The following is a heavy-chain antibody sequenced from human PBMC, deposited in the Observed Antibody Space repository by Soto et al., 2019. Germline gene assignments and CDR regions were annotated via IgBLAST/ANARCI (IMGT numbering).Heavy chain of an antibody. D-gene: IGHD6-19*01. CDR3: ARDRFCSGWYAPDDVRTGGGGDYGMDV. CDR1: GYTFTSYG. V-gene: IGHV1-18*04. Sequence: QVQLVQSGAEVKKPGASVKVSCKASGYTFTSYGITWVRQAPGQGLEWMGWISAYNGNTNYAQKLQGRVTMTTDTSTSTADMDLRSLRSDDTAVYYCARDRFCSGWYAPDDVRTGGGGDYGMDVWGQGTTVTVSS. J-gene: IGHJ6*02. CDR2: ISAYNGNT.